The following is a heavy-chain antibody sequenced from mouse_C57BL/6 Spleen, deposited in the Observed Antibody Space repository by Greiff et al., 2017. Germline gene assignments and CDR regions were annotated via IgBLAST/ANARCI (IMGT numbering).Heavy chain of an antibody. Sequence: QVQLQQSGAELVRPGTSVKVSCKASGYAFTNYLIEWVKQRPGQGLVWIGVINPGSGGTNYNEKFKGKATLTADKSSSTAYMQLSSLTSEDSAVYFCARYDYDDSFDYWGQGTTLTVSS. CDR1: GYAFTNYL. V-gene: IGHV1-54*01. D-gene: IGHD2-4*01. CDR3: ARYDYDDSFDY. J-gene: IGHJ2*01. CDR2: INPGSGGT.